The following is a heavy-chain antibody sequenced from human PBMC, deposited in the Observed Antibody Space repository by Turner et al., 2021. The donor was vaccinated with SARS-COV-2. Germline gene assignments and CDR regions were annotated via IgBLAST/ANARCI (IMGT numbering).Heavy chain of an antibody. CDR3: AREGGFSYDHDTFRM. D-gene: IGHD3-16*01. CDR1: GYTFTAYY. V-gene: IGHV1-2*07. Sequence: HVQLVQSGAEVRKPGASVKASCKASGYTFTAYYIHWLRQAPGQGPEWMGCISPHSGDTNYSHKSQGRVTITRDTSINSAYMELSRLRSDDTAVYYCAREGGFSYDHDTFRMWGQGTMVTVSS. CDR2: ISPHSGDT. J-gene: IGHJ3*02.